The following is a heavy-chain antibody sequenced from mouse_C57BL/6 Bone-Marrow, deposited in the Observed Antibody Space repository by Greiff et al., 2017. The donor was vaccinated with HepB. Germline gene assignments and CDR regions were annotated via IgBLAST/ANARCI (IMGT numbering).Heavy chain of an antibody. CDR3: ARWGDYDGFDY. CDR1: GYTFTSYW. CDR2: IDPSDSYT. Sequence: QVQLQQPGAELVKPGASVKLSCKASGYTFTSYWMQWVKQRPGQGLEWIGEIDPSDSYTNYNQKFKGKATLTVDTSSSTAYMQLSSLTSEDSAVYDCARWGDYDGFDYWGQGTTLTVSS. J-gene: IGHJ2*01. D-gene: IGHD2-4*01. V-gene: IGHV1-50*01.